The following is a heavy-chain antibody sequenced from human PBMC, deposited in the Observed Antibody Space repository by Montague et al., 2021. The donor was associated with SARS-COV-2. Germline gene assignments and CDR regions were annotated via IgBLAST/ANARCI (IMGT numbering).Heavy chain of an antibody. J-gene: IGHJ4*02. D-gene: IGHD6-13*01. CDR1: GDSVSSDRAA. Sequence: CAISGDSVSSDRAAWNWIRQSPSRGLEWLGRTYYRSKWYNDYAVSVKSRITINPDASKNQFSLQLNSVTPEDTAVYYCARGGSWLYYFDYWGQGTLVTVSS. V-gene: IGHV6-1*01. CDR2: TYYRSKWYN. CDR3: ARGGSWLYYFDY.